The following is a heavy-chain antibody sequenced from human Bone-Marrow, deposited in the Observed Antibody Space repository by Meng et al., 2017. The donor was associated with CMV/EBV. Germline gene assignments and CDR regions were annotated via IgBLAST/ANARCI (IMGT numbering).Heavy chain of an antibody. CDR3: ASGFVADYHPNYYYYGMDV. CDR1: GFTFSSYS. Sequence: LSLTCAASGFTFSSYSMNWVRQAPGKGLEWVSSISSSSSYIYYADSVKGRFTISRDNAKNSLYLQMNSLRAEDTAVYYCASGFVADYHPNYYYYGMDVWGQGTTVTVSS. CDR2: ISSSSSYI. J-gene: IGHJ6*02. V-gene: IGHV3-21*01. D-gene: IGHD2-15*01.